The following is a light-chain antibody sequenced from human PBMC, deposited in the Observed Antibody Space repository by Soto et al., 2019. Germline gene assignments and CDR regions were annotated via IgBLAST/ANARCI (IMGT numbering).Light chain of an antibody. Sequence: DIPMTQSPSTLSASVGDRVTITCRASQSISGWLAWYQQNPGKAPKLLIYKASSLERGVPSKFSGSGSGTELTLTISSLQPDDFAAYCCQQYNSYSRTFGQGTKVEIK. J-gene: IGKJ1*01. V-gene: IGKV1-5*03. CDR2: KAS. CDR1: QSISGW. CDR3: QQYNSYSRT.